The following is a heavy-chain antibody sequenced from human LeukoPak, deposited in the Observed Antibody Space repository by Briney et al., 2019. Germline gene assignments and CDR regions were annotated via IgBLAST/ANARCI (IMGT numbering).Heavy chain of an antibody. J-gene: IGHJ1*01. CDR2: IYDSGST. V-gene: IGHV4-59*01. CDR1: GGSISSYY. Sequence: PSETLSLTCTVSGGSISSYYWSWIRQPPGKGLEWIGYIYDSGSTNYNPSLKSRVTISVDTSKNQFSLKLSSVTAADTAVYYCARSGGGSTDFWSGYYTGYFQHWGQGTLVTVSS. D-gene: IGHD3-3*01. CDR3: ARSGGGSTDFWSGYYTGYFQH.